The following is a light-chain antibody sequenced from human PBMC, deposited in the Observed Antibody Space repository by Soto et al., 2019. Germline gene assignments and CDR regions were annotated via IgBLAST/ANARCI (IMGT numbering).Light chain of an antibody. CDR1: QGIIDY. CDR2: AAS. CDR3: QKYNTAPQT. V-gene: IGKV1-27*01. J-gene: IGKJ1*01. Sequence: DIQMTQSPSSLSASVGDRVTITCRASQGIIDYVAWFQQKPGKAPKLLIYAASTLQPGVPSRSSGSGPGTEFTLTISTLLPEDVATSYCQKYNTAPQTFGPGTKVEIK.